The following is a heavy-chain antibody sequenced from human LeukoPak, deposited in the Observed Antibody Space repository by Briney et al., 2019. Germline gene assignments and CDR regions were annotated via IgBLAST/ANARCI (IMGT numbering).Heavy chain of an antibody. CDR2: IYYSGSS. D-gene: IGHD2-21*01. CDR3: ARTFNSIYGMDV. V-gene: IGHV4-59*01. J-gene: IGHJ6*02. Sequence: SETLSLTCTVSGGSINSSYWSWIRQPPGKGLEWIGYIYYSGSSNYNPSLKSRVTISVDTSKNQFSLKLSSVTAADTAVYYCARTFNSIYGMDVWGQGSTVTVSS. CDR1: GGSINSSY.